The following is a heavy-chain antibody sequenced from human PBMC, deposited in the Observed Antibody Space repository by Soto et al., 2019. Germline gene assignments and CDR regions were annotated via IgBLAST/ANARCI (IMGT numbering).Heavy chain of an antibody. CDR1: GGSISSSNW. CDR3: AGVPAARPFDY. V-gene: IGHV4-4*02. J-gene: IGHJ4*02. D-gene: IGHD6-6*01. Sequence: VQLQESGPGLVKPSGTLSLTCAVSGGSISSSNWWSWVRQPPGKGLEWIGEIYHSGSTNYNPSLKSRVTISVDKSKNQCPLQRISVTAAGAAGYYWAGVPAARPFDYWGQGTLVTVSA. CDR2: IYHSGST.